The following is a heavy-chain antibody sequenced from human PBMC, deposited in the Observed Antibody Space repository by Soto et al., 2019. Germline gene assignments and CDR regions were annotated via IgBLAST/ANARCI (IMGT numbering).Heavy chain of an antibody. CDR3: ARGFRYCSGGSCTRPGYIHH. CDR1: GYTFTGYY. D-gene: IGHD2-15*01. V-gene: IGHV1-2*02. J-gene: IGHJ1*01. Sequence: ASVKVSCKASGYTFTGYYMHWVRPAPGQGLEWMGWINTNSSGTNYAQKFQGRVTMTRDTSIRTAYMELSRLRSDDTAVYYGARGFRYCSGGSCTRPGYIHHWGQGILVTVSS. CDR2: INTNSSGT.